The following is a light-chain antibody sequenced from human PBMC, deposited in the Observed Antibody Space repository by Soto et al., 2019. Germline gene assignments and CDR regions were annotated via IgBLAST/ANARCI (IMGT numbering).Light chain of an antibody. CDR3: SAYTTSNTLVV. V-gene: IGLV2-14*01. Sequence: QSALTQPASVSGSPGQSITISCTGTSSDVGGYNYVSWYQQHPGRAPKLIIYEVSNRPSGVSHRFSGSKSGGTASLAISGLQADDEADYYCSAYTTSNTLVVFGGGTKLTVL. J-gene: IGLJ2*01. CDR1: SSDVGGYNY. CDR2: EVS.